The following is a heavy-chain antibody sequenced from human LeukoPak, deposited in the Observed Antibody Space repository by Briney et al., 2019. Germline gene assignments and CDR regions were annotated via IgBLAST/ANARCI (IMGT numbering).Heavy chain of an antibody. CDR1: RFTFSNYW. D-gene: IGHD7-27*01. V-gene: IGHV3-7*01. CDR3: ARDLNWETY. CDR2: IKQDGSEK. J-gene: IGHJ4*02. Sequence: GGSLRLSCAASRFTFSNYWMTWVRQAPGKGLEWVANIKQDGSEKYYVDSVKGRFTISRDNAKNSLYLQMNSLRAEDTAVYYCARDLNWETYWGQGTLVSVSS.